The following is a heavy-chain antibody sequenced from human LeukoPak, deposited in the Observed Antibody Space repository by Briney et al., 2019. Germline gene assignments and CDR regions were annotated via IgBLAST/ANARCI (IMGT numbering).Heavy chain of an antibody. CDR1: GGSISSYY. Sequence: SETLSLTCTVSGGSISSYYWSWIRQPPGKGLEWIGYISYSGSTNYNPSLKSRVTMSVDTSKNQFSLKLSSVTTADTAVYYCARGMGGPDYWGQGTLVTVSS. J-gene: IGHJ4*02. CDR3: ARGMGGPDY. D-gene: IGHD2-15*01. V-gene: IGHV4-59*01. CDR2: ISYSGST.